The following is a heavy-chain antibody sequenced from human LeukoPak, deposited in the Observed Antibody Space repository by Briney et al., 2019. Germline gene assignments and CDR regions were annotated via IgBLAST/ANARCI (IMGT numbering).Heavy chain of an antibody. CDR2: LSVSGDSP. Sequence: GGSLRLSSAASGFTFRYNAMSWVRQAPGKGRWWVSALSVSGDSPYYADSVKGRFTISRDNTRSTLHLQTNSLRAEDTAMYYCAKVAAAGTGFDPWGQGSLVTVSS. V-gene: IGHV3-23*01. D-gene: IGHD6-13*01. J-gene: IGHJ5*02. CDR1: GFTFRYNA. CDR3: AKVAAAGTGFDP.